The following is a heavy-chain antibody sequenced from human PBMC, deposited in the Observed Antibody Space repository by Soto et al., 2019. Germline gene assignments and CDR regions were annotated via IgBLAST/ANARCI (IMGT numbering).Heavy chain of an antibody. J-gene: IGHJ3*02. CDR3: ARPRSPRDAFDI. Sequence: GGSLRLSCAASGFTFDDYGMSWARQAPGKGLEWVSGVNWNGGSTGYADSVKGRFTISRDNAKNSLYLQMDSLRAEDTAVYYCARPRSPRDAFDIWGQGTMVTVSS. CDR1: GFTFDDYG. V-gene: IGHV3-20*04. CDR2: VNWNGGST.